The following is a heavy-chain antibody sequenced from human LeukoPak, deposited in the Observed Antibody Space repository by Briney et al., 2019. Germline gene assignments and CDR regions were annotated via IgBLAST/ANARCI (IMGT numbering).Heavy chain of an antibody. CDR3: ARAGYSYGPYYFDY. J-gene: IGHJ4*02. CDR2: ISGSGGST. CDR1: GFTFSSYA. Sequence: RAGGSLRLSCAASGFTFSSYAMSWVRQAPGKGLEWVSAISGSGGSTYYADSVKGRFTISRDNSKNTLYLQMNSLRAEDTAVYYCARAGYSYGPYYFDYWGQGTLVTVSS. V-gene: IGHV3-23*01. D-gene: IGHD5-18*01.